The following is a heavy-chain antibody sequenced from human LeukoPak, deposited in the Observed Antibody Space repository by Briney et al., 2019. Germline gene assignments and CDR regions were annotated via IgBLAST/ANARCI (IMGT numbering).Heavy chain of an antibody. D-gene: IGHD2-15*01. CDR3: ARGGGSFYNY. J-gene: IGHJ4*02. Sequence: GGSLRLSCTASGLTISNYWMSWVRQAPGKGLEWVANIKQDGNEKYCVDSVKGRFTISRDNAKNSLYLQMNSLRVEDTAVYYCARGGGSFYNYWGQGTLVTVSS. CDR2: IKQDGNEK. V-gene: IGHV3-7*04. CDR1: GLTISNYW.